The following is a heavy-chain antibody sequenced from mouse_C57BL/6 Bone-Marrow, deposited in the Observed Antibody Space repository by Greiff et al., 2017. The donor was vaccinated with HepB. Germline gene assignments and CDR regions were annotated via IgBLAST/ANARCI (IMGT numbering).Heavy chain of an antibody. CDR2: INHSSGYT. Sequence: QVQLKQSGAELAKPGASVKLSCKASGYTFTSYWMHWVKQRPGQGLEWIGYINHSSGYTKYNQKFKDKATLTADKSSSTAYMQLSSLTYEDSAVYYCASDYYGSPPFAYWGQGTLVTVSA. CDR3: ASDYYGSPPFAY. V-gene: IGHV1-7*01. J-gene: IGHJ3*01. CDR1: GYTFTSYW. D-gene: IGHD1-1*01.